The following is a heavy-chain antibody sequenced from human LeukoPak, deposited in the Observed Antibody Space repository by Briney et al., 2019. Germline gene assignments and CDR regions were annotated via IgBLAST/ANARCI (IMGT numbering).Heavy chain of an antibody. CDR2: ISGSSKYM. CDR3: ARDNRINWFDP. V-gene: IGHV3-21*01. J-gene: IGHJ5*02. CDR1: GFTFSSYS. Sequence: GGSLRLSCAASGFTFSSYSMNWVRQAPGKGLEWVSSISGSSKYMYYADSVKGRFTISRDNAKNSLYLQMNSLRAEDTAVYYCARDNRINWFDPWGQGTLVTVSS. D-gene: IGHD2/OR15-2a*01.